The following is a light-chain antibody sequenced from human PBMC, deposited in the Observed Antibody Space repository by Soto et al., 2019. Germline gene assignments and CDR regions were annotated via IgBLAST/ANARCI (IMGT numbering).Light chain of an antibody. CDR1: QSISSY. V-gene: IGKV1-39*01. Sequence: DIQMTQSPSPLSEPVEDRFTITCRASQSISSYLNWYQQKPGKAPKLLIYAASSLQSGVPSRFSGSGSGTDFTLTISSLQPEDFATYYCQQSYSTPQTFGQGTKVDIK. J-gene: IGKJ1*01. CDR2: AAS. CDR3: QQSYSTPQT.